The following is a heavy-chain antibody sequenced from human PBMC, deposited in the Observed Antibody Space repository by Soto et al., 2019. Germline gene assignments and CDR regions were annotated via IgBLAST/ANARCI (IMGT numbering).Heavy chain of an antibody. J-gene: IGHJ4*02. CDR3: ARGDQPFEY. D-gene: IGHD2-2*01. CDR1: GDSVSSNSVA. Sequence: SQTLSLTCAISGDSVSSNSVAWNWIRQSPSRGLEWLGRTYYRSKWYNNYAVSVKSRITINPDTSKNQFSLQLNSVTPEDTAVFYCARGDQPFEYWGQTTLVTVPS. V-gene: IGHV6-1*01. CDR2: TYYRSKWYN.